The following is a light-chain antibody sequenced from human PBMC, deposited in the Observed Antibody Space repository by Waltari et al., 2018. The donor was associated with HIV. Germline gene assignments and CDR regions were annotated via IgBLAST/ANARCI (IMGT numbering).Light chain of an antibody. V-gene: IGKV1-27*01. CDR2: AAS. CDR1: RDISND. Sequence: DLQMSQVPSSLSTSVGDRVTITCRASRDISNDLAWYQQKAGEAPKLLIYAASTLRSGVPSRFRGSGSGTDFTLTIDGLQPEDVASYYCQNYDSAPVAFGQGTRLEI. CDR3: QNYDSAPVA. J-gene: IGKJ5*01.